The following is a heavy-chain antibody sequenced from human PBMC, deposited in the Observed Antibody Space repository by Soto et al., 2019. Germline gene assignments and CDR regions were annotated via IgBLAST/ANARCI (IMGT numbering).Heavy chain of an antibody. D-gene: IGHD6-13*01. Sequence: VQLVESGGGVVQPGRSLRLSCAASGFTFSSYGMHWVRQAPGKGLEWVAVISYDGSNKYYADSVKGRFTISRDNSKNTLYLQMNSLRAEDTAVYYCAKTPSSWHSREFDYWGQGTLVTVSS. CDR1: GFTFSSYG. V-gene: IGHV3-30*18. J-gene: IGHJ4*02. CDR2: ISYDGSNK. CDR3: AKTPSSWHSREFDY.